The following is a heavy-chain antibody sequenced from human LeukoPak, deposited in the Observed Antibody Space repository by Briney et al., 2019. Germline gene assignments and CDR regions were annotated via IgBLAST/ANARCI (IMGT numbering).Heavy chain of an antibody. CDR3: ARESDYDFWSGYIWFDP. J-gene: IGHJ5*02. CDR2: INPNSGGT. D-gene: IGHD3-3*01. Sequence: ASVKVSCKASGYIFTGYYMHWVRQAPGQGLEWMGWINPNSGGTNYAQKFQGRVTMTRDASISTAYMELSRLRSDDTAVYYCARESDYDFWSGYIWFDPWGQGTLVTVSS. CDR1: GYIFTGYY. V-gene: IGHV1-2*02.